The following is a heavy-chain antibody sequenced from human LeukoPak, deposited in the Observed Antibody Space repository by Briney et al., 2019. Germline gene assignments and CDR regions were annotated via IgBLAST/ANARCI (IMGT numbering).Heavy chain of an antibody. J-gene: IGHJ6*04. CDR1: GGSFSGYY. Sequence: SETLSLTCAVYGGSFSGYYWSWIRQPPGKGLEWIGEINHSGSTNYNPSLKSRVTISVDTSKNQFSLKLSSVTATDTAVYYCAREVVRGVYYYCGMDVWGKGTTVTVSS. CDR2: INHSGST. V-gene: IGHV4-34*01. D-gene: IGHD3-10*01. CDR3: AREVVRGVYYYCGMDV.